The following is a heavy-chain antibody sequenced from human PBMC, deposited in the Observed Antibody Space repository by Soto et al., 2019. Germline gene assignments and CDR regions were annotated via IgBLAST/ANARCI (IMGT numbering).Heavy chain of an antibody. Sequence: QVQLVQSGAEVKKPGSSVKVSCKASGGTFSSYTISWVRQAPGQGLEWMGRIIPILGIANYAQKFQGRVTITADKSTRTAYMELSSLRSEDTAVYYCARGRLGYCSSTSCYEDYYYYGMDVWGQGTTVTVSS. CDR2: IIPILGIA. D-gene: IGHD2-2*01. CDR3: ARGRLGYCSSTSCYEDYYYYGMDV. CDR1: GGTFSSYT. V-gene: IGHV1-69*02. J-gene: IGHJ6*02.